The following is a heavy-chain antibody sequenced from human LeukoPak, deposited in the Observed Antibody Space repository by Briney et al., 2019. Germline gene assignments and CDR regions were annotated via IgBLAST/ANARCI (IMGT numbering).Heavy chain of an antibody. Sequence: KSGGSLRLACVDSGFTLSSYTMHWVRQAPGKGLERVSSITSGSNYINYAESVKGRFTISRDNSKNSLYLQMNSLRTEDTAVYYCARETYGSGHPLNWFDPWGQGTLVTVSS. D-gene: IGHD6-19*01. CDR2: ITSGSNYI. V-gene: IGHV3-21*04. CDR3: ARETYGSGHPLNWFDP. J-gene: IGHJ5*02. CDR1: GFTLSSYT.